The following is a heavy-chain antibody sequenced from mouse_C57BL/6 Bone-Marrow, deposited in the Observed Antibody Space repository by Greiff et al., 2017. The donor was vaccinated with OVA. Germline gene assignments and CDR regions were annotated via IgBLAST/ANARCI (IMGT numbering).Heavy chain of an antibody. CDR1: GYTFTSYG. J-gene: IGHJ3*01. CDR3: ASIWFFAY. CDR2: IYPRSGNT. Sequence: VQLQQSGAELARPGASVKLSCKASGYTFTSYGISWVKQRTGQGLEWIGEIYPRSGNTYYHEKFKGTATLTADKSSSTAYLELRRLTSEDAAVYCCASIWFFAYWGQGTLVTVSA. D-gene: IGHD2-2*01. V-gene: IGHV1-81*01.